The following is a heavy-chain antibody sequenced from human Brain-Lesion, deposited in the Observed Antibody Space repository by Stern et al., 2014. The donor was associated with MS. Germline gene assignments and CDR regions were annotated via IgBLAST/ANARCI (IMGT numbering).Heavy chain of an antibody. J-gene: IGHJ4*02. V-gene: IGHV4-39*01. CDR2: IYYRGST. D-gene: IGHD3-10*01. Sequence: VQLVESGPGLVKPSETLSLTCTVSGGSISSSSYYWGWIRQPPGKGLEWIGSIYYRGSTYYNPALKGRVTISMGTSKNQFYPRLGSVTAADTAVYFCAKLWLGELPESPFDYWGQGTLVTVSS. CDR3: AKLWLGELPESPFDY. CDR1: GGSISSSSYY.